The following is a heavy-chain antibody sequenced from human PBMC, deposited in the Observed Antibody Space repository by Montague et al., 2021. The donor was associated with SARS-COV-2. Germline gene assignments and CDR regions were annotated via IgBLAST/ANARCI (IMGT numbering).Heavy chain of an antibody. V-gene: IGHV3-49*04. Sequence: SLRLSCAASGFTFGEGALNWVRRAPGKGLEWVGLIRSKLYGETKEYAASVKGRFTFSRDDSTGIAYLQMNSLKTEDTAVYYCTSQPELELKSQRDYYYLGMDVWGQGTTVTVSS. CDR1: GFTFGEGA. J-gene: IGHJ6*02. CDR3: TSQPELELKSQRDYYYLGMDV. CDR2: IRSKLYGETK. D-gene: IGHD1-7*01.